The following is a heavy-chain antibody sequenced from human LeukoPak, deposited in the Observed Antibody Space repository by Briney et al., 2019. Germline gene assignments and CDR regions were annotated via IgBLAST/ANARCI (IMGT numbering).Heavy chain of an antibody. CDR1: GFTFSNYA. V-gene: IGHV3-23*01. CDR3: ARDRLTMIRGVTYYYFDY. J-gene: IGHJ4*02. CDR2: ISGSGGST. D-gene: IGHD3-10*01. Sequence: GGALRLSCAASGFTFSNYAMSWVRQAPGRGVEGVSAISGSGGSTYYADSVKGRFTISRDNSKNTLYLQMNSLRAEDTAVYYCARDRLTMIRGVTYYYFDYWGQGTRVTVSS.